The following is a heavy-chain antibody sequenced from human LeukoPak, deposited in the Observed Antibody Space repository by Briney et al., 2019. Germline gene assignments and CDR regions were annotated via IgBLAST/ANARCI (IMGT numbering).Heavy chain of an antibody. J-gene: IGHJ4*02. D-gene: IGHD6-19*01. Sequence: GGSLRLSCAASGFTFSSYAMSGVRQAPGKGLERVSAISGSGGSTYYADSVKGRFTISRDNSKNTLYLQMNSLRAEDTAVYYCAKVGDYSSGWVDYWGQGNLVTVSS. CDR2: ISGSGGST. CDR3: AKVGDYSSGWVDY. V-gene: IGHV3-23*01. CDR1: GFTFSSYA.